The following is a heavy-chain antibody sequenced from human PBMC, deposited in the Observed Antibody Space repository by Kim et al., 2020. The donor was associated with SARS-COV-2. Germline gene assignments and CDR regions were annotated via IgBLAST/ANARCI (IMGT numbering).Heavy chain of an antibody. CDR2: ISSSSSYI. Sequence: GGSLRLSCAASGFTFSSYSMNWVRQAPGKGLEWVSSISSSSSYIYYADSVKGRFTISRDNAKNSLYLQMNSLRAEDTAVYYCARQRYNWNGFSDYWGQGTLVTVSS. CDR1: GFTFSSYS. J-gene: IGHJ4*02. D-gene: IGHD1-1*01. CDR3: ARQRYNWNGFSDY. V-gene: IGHV3-21*01.